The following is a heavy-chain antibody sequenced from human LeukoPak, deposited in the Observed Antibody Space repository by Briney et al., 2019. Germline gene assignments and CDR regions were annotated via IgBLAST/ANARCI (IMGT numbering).Heavy chain of an antibody. CDR2: IYSGGST. J-gene: IGHJ3*02. D-gene: IGHD3-16*02. CDR3: ATVSGYDYVWGSYRYNHDAFDI. CDR1: GFTVSSNY. Sequence: GGSLRLSCAASGFTVSSNYMSWVRQAPGKGLEWVSVIYSGGSTYYADSVKGRFTISRDNSKNTLYLQMNSLRAEDTAVYYCATVSGYDYVWGSYRYNHDAFDIWGQGTMVTASS. V-gene: IGHV3-66*01.